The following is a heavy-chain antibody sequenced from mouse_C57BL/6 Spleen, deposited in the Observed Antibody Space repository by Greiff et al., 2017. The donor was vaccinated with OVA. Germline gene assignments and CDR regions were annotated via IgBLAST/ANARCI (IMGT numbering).Heavy chain of an antibody. CDR3: SEDSAIYDCASSLDSSGYLDY. V-gene: IGHV1-87*01. J-gene: IGHJ2*01. Sequence: QVQLQQSGPELARPWASVKISCQAFYTFSRRVHFAIRDTNSWLQWVKQRPGLGLEWIGAFYPGYGDTSYNQKFKGKATLTADTSTRAAYMQLSSLTSEDSAIYDCASSLDSSGYLDYWGQGTTLTVSS. CDR2: GLGLEWIG. CDR1: YTFSRRVH. D-gene: IGHD3-2*02.